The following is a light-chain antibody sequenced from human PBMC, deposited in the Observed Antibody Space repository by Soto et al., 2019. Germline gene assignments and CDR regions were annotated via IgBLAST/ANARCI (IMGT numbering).Light chain of an antibody. CDR2: DTS. CDR1: QSISTY. CDR3: QQRTNWPYGWP. Sequence: ENVLTQSPATLSLSPGERATLSCRASQSISTYVAWYQQTPGQAPRLLIYDTSKRATGIPDRFSGSGSGSDITLTIHSLEPEDFAVYFCQQRTNWPYGWPFGQGTKLEIK. J-gene: IGKJ1*01. V-gene: IGKV3-11*01.